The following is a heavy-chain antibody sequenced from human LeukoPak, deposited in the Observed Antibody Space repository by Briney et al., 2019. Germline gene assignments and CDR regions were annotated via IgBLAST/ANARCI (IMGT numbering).Heavy chain of an antibody. CDR1: GGSFSGYY. D-gene: IGHD3-10*01. J-gene: IGHJ4*02. V-gene: IGHV4-34*01. CDR3: ARGRMVRGVIRKGGYFDY. CDR2: INHSGST. Sequence: SETLSLTCAVYGGSFSGYYWSWIRQPPGKGLEWSGEINHSGSTNYNPSLKSRVTISVDTSKNQFSLKLSSVTAADTAVYYCARGRMVRGVIRKGGYFDYWGKGTLVTVSS.